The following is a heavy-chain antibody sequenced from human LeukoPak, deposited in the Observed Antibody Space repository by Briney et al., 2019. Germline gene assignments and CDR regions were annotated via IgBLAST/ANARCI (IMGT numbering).Heavy chain of an antibody. D-gene: IGHD1-26*01. CDR3: ARVFSYAPPYYYGMDV. Sequence: GASVKVSCKASGGTFSSYAISWVRQAPGQGLEWMGRIIPILGIANYAQKFQGRVTITADKSTSTAYMELSSLRSEDTAVYYCARVFSYAPPYYYGMDVWGQGTTVTVSS. J-gene: IGHJ6*02. CDR2: IIPILGIA. V-gene: IGHV1-69*04. CDR1: GGTFSSYA.